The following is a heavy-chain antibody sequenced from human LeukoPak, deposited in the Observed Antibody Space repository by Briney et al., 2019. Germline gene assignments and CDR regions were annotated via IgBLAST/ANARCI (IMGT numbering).Heavy chain of an antibody. CDR1: GYNFPIYW. CDR2: IYPDDSNT. CDR3: ARQGAAGKYYYYYMDV. J-gene: IGHJ6*03. D-gene: IGHD6-13*01. V-gene: IGHV5-51*01. Sequence: GESLKISCQGSGYNFPIYWIGWVRQMPGQGLEWLGIIYPDDSNTIYGPSFQGQVTISADKSINTAYLEWSSLKASDTAIYYCARQGAAGKYYYYYMDVWGKGTTVTVSS.